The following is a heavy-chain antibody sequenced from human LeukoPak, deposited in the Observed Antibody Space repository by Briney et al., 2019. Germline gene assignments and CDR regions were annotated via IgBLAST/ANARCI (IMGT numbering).Heavy chain of an antibody. V-gene: IGHV4-39*01. J-gene: IGHJ4*02. CDR1: GGSISSSSYY. D-gene: IGHD6-13*01. CDR3: ARHGVAAAGTPLDY. Sequence: PSETLSLTCTVSGGSISSSSYYWGWIRQPPGKGLEWIGSIYYSGSTYYNPSLKSRVTISVDTSKNQFSLKLSSVTAADTAVYYCARHGVAAAGTPLDYWGQGTLVTVSS. CDR2: IYYSGST.